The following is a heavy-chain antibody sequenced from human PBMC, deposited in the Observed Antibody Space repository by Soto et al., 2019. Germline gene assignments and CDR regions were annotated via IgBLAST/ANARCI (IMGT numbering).Heavy chain of an antibody. CDR2: IYYGGTT. V-gene: IGHV4-38-2*01. CDR1: DHSISSRYY. J-gene: IGHJ6*02. Sequence: SETLSLTCAVSDHSISSRYYWGWIRQPPGKGLEWIGSIYYGGTTYYNPSLKSRVTISMDTSKSQFSLRLSSVTAADTAVYYCARGKLQYLYFGMDVWGRGTTVTVS. CDR3: ARGKLQYLYFGMDV. D-gene: IGHD4-4*01.